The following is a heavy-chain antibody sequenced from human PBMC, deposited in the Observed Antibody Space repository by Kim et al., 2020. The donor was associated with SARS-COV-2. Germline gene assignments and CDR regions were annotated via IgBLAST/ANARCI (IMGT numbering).Heavy chain of an antibody. CDR1: GYTFTGYY. Sequence: ASVKVSCKASGYTFTGYYMHWVRQAPGQGLEWMGWINPNSGGTNYAPKFQGRVTMTRDTSISTAYMELSRLRSDDTAVYYCALGGAITMIVETLHDNWLDPWGQGTVVTDSS. CDR2: INPNSGGT. V-gene: IGHV1-2*02. J-gene: IGHJ5*02. CDR3: ALGGAITMIVETLHDNWLDP. D-gene: IGHD3-22*01.